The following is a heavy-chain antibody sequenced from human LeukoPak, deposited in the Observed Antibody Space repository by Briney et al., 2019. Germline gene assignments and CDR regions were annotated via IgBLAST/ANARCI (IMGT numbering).Heavy chain of an antibody. D-gene: IGHD3-22*01. V-gene: IGHV5-51*01. J-gene: IGHJ4*02. CDR2: IYPGDSDT. CDR3: ARHLLPYYYDSSGDYFDY. CDR1: GYSFTSYW. Sequence: GESLKISCKGSGYSFTSYWIGWVRQMPGKGLEWMGIIYPGDSDTRYSPSFQGHVTIPADKSNSTAYLQWSSLKASDTAMYYCARHLLPYYYDSSGDYFDYWGQRTLVTVSS.